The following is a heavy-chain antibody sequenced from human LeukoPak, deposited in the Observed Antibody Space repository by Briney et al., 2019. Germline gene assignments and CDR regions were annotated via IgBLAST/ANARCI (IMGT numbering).Heavy chain of an antibody. CDR1: GGTFSSYA. V-gene: IGHV1-69*05. Sequence: SVKVSCKASGGTFSSYAISWVRQAPGQGLEWMGGIIPIFGTANYAQKFQGRVTIATDESTSTAYMELSSLRSEDTAVYYCARFRDGRYYYMDVWGKGTTVTVSS. CDR2: IIPIFGTA. D-gene: IGHD5-24*01. J-gene: IGHJ6*03. CDR3: ARFRDGRYYYMDV.